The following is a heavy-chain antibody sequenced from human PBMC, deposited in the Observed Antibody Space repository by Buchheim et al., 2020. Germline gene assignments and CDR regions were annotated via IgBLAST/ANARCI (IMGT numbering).Heavy chain of an antibody. CDR1: GGSISSYY. CDR3: ARTVYYYDSSGFLYYFDY. J-gene: IGHJ4*02. CDR2: IYYSGST. V-gene: IGHV4-59*01. D-gene: IGHD3-22*01. Sequence: QVQLQESGPGLVKPSETLSLTCTVSGGSISSYYWSWIRQPPGKGLEWIGYIYYSGSTNYNPSLKSRVTISVDTSKNQFSLKLSSVTAADMAVYYCARTVYYYDSSGFLYYFDYWGQGTL.